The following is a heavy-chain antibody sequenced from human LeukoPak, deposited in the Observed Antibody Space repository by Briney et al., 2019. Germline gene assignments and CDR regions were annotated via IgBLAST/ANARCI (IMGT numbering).Heavy chain of an antibody. CDR2: ISGSGSGGST. Sequence: GGSLRLSCAASGFTFSSSAMSWVRQAPGKGVEWVSSISGSGSGGSTYYADSVKGRFTISRDNSKNTLYLQMNSLRAEDTAVYYCAKSGYNRFDYWGQGTLVTVSS. CDR1: GFTFSSSA. CDR3: AKSGYNRFDY. V-gene: IGHV3-23*01. D-gene: IGHD5-24*01. J-gene: IGHJ4*02.